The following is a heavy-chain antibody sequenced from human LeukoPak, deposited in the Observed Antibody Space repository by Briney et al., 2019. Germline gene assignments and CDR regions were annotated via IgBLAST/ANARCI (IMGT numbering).Heavy chain of an antibody. CDR1: GFTFGDYA. J-gene: IGHJ4*02. V-gene: IGHV3-49*04. CDR3: ARLYSGYDSGTDY. CDR2: IRSKAYGGTT. D-gene: IGHD5-12*01. Sequence: PGRSLRLSCTASGFTFGDYAMSWVRQAPGKGLEWVGFIRSKAYGGTTEYAASVKGRFTISRDNAKNSVYLQMNSLRAEDTAVYYCARLYSGYDSGTDYWGQGTLVTVSS.